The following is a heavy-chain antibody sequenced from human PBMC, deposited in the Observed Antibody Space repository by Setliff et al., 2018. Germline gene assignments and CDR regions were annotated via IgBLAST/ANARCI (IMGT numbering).Heavy chain of an antibody. Sequence: PSETLSLTCTVSGGSISSYYWSWIRQPPGKGLEWIGYIYNSGSTNYNPSLKSRVTISVDTSKKQYSLNLNSVTAADTAVYYCASGLNNRDSTPGDYWGQGTLVTVSS. J-gene: IGHJ4*02. D-gene: IGHD2-21*02. CDR3: ASGLNNRDSTPGDY. CDR1: GGSISSYY. CDR2: IYNSGST. V-gene: IGHV4-59*12.